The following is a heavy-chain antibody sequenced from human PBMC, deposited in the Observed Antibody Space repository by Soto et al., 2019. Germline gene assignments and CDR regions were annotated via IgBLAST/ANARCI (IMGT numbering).Heavy chain of an antibody. CDR2: LGFDGGGR. J-gene: IGHJ6*02. CDR1: GFDFSSYG. Sequence: QMQLVESGGGVVQPGTSLRLSCAASGFDFSSYGMHWVHQTPGKGLEWVAVLGFDGGGRYYADSVKGRFTISRDNSKKMLYLQMDSLRAEDTALYYCAREPVGPDYAMDVWGQGTTVTVSS. D-gene: IGHD1-26*01. CDR3: AREPVGPDYAMDV. V-gene: IGHV3-33*01.